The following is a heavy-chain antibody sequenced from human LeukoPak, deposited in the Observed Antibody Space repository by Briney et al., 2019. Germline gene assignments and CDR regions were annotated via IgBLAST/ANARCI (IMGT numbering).Heavy chain of an antibody. CDR3: AKSKAYDILTGYYSNY. D-gene: IGHD3-9*01. V-gene: IGHV4-61*05. Sequence: PSETLSLTCSVSGGSISLSYHYWGWIRQPPGKGLEWIGYIYYSGSTNYNPSLKSRVTISVDTSKNQFSLKLSSVTAADTAVYYCAKSKAYDILTGYYSNYWGQGTLVTVSS. CDR1: GGSISLSYHY. J-gene: IGHJ4*02. CDR2: IYYSGST.